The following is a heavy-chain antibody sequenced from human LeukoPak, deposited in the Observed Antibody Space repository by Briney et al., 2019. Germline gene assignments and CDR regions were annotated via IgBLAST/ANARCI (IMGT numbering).Heavy chain of an antibody. J-gene: IGHJ4*02. CDR3: ARRTGDTRFCSRFSCFLPDY. Sequence: PGGSLRLSCAASGFTFDDYAMHWVRQAPGKGLEWVSGISWNSGSIGYADSVKGRFTISRDNAKNSLYLQMNSLRAEDTAVYFCARRTGDTRFCSRFSCFLPDYWGQGTLVTVSS. CDR1: GFTFDDYA. CDR2: ISWNSGSI. D-gene: IGHD2-2*01. V-gene: IGHV3-9*01.